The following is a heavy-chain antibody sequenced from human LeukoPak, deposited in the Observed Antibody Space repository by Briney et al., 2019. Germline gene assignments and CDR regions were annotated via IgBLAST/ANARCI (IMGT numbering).Heavy chain of an antibody. Sequence: GSLRLSCAASGFTFSTYAMHWVRQAPGKGLEWVAVISYDGSNKYYADSVKGRFTISRDNSKNTLYLQMNSLRVEDTAVYYCARVGSSWGVDWGQGTLVTVSS. CDR3: ARVGSSWGVD. V-gene: IGHV3-30-3*01. J-gene: IGHJ4*02. D-gene: IGHD6-13*01. CDR1: GFTFSTYA. CDR2: ISYDGSNK.